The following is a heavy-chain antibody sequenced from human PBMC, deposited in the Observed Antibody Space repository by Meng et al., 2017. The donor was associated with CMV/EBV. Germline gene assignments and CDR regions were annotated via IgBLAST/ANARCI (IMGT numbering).Heavy chain of an antibody. V-gene: IGHV4-34*01. CDR1: GGSFSGYY. D-gene: IGHD3-22*01. CDR2: INHSGST. J-gene: IGHJ6*02. Sequence: SQTLSLTCAVYGGSFSGYYWSWIRQPPGKGLEWIGEINHSGSTNYNPSLKSRVTISVDTSKNQFSLKLSSVTAADTAVYYCARYPFGSHVYDSSGYGMDVWGQGTTVTVSS. CDR3: ARYPFGSHVYDSSGYGMDV.